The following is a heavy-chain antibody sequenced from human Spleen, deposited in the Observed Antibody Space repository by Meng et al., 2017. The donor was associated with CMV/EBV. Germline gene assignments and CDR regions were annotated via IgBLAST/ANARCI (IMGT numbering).Heavy chain of an antibody. CDR1: GYTFTGYY. Sequence: SGYTFTGYYIHWARQAPGQGLEWMGWINTNSGGTKYAQKFQGRVTMTRDTSIRTAYMELSRLRSDDTALYYCARNGATRGAENWFDPWGQGTLVTVSS. CDR3: ARNGATRGAENWFDP. CDR2: INTNSGGT. D-gene: IGHD1-26*01. J-gene: IGHJ5*02. V-gene: IGHV1-2*02.